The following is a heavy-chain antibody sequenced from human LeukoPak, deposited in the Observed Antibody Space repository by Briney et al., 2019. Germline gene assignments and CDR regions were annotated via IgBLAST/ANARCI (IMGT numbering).Heavy chain of an antibody. CDR3: ARSSIWGGYYRSPRPDY. CDR1: GYTFTSYD. CDR2: MNPNSGNT. J-gene: IGHJ4*02. V-gene: IGHV1-8*01. Sequence: ASVKVSCKASGYTFTSYDINWVRQATGQGLEWMGWMNPNSGNTGYAQKFQGRVTMTRNTSISTAYMELSSLRSEDTAVYYCARSSIWGGYYRSPRPDYWGQGTLVTVSS. D-gene: IGHD3-3*01.